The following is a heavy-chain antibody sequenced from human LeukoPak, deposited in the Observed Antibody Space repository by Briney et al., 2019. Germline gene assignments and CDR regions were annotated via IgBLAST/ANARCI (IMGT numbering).Heavy chain of an antibody. D-gene: IGHD3-9*01. CDR3: ATLNYDILTGYLYYFDY. V-gene: IGHV1-24*01. CDR2: FDPEDGET. Sequence: ASVKVSCTVSGYTLTELSMHWVRQAPGKGLEWMGGFDPEDGETIYAQKFQGRVTMTEDTSTDTAYVELSSLRSEDTAVYYCATLNYDILTGYLYYFDYWGQGTLVTVSS. CDR1: GYTLTELS. J-gene: IGHJ4*02.